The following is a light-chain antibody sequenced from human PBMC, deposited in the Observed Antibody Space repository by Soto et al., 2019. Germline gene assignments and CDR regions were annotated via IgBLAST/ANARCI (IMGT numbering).Light chain of an antibody. Sequence: DIEITQSPYSLAVSLGERATINCKSSKSVLYSPNNENYLAWYQQKPGQPPKLLVYWASTRESGVPDRFSGSGSGTDFTLTISSLQAEDVAVYYCQQYYGTPRTFAQGTKLDI. CDR2: WAS. V-gene: IGKV4-1*01. J-gene: IGKJ1*01. CDR3: QQYYGTPRT. CDR1: KSVLYSPNNENY.